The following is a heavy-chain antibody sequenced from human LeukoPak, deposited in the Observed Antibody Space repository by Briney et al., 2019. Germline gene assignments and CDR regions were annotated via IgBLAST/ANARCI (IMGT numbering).Heavy chain of an antibody. CDR2: IRYDGSNK. J-gene: IGHJ2*01. V-gene: IGHV3-30*02. Sequence: SCKASGGTFSSYGMHWVRQAPGKGLEWVAFIRYDGSNKYYADSVKGRFTISRDNSKNTLYLQMNSLRAEDTAVYYCAKDVGYCSSTSCSTRGWYFDLWGRGTLVTVSS. CDR3: AKDVGYCSSTSCSTRGWYFDL. D-gene: IGHD2-2*01. CDR1: GGTFSSYG.